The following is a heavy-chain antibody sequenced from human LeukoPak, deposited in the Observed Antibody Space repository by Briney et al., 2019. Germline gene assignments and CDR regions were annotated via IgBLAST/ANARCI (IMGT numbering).Heavy chain of an antibody. D-gene: IGHD6-6*01. CDR3: VRETISSFYWFDP. Sequence: SAVKVSCKPSGGTFSSYAISWVRQAPGQGLEWMGRIIPIFGTAHYAQKFQGRVTITTDESTCTAYMELSSPTSEDTAVYYCVRETISSFYWFDPWGQGTLVTVSS. J-gene: IGHJ5*02. CDR2: IIPIFGTA. V-gene: IGHV1-69*05. CDR1: GGTFSSYA.